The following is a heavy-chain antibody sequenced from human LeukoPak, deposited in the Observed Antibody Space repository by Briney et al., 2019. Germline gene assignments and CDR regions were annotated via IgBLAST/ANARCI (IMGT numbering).Heavy chain of an antibody. V-gene: IGHV3-21*01. Sequence: PGGSLRLSCAASGFTLSTYSMNWVRQAPGKGLEWVSSISSGSSYIYYADSVKGRFTISRDNAKNSLYLQMNSLRAEDTAVYYCARNYNSGWSNYFYYMDVWGKGTTVTVSS. CDR2: ISSGSSYI. D-gene: IGHD6-19*01. J-gene: IGHJ6*03. CDR3: ARNYNSGWSNYFYYMDV. CDR1: GFTLSTYS.